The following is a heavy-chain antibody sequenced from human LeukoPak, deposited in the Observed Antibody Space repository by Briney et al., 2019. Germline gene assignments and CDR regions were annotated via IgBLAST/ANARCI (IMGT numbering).Heavy chain of an antibody. CDR1: GGSFSGYY. J-gene: IGHJ6*03. V-gene: IGHV4-34*01. CDR2: INHSGST. D-gene: IGHD2-15*01. Sequence: QPSETLSLTCAVYGGSFSGYYWSWIRQPPGKGLEWIGEINHSGSTNYNPSLKSRVTISVDTSKNQFSLKLSSVTAADTAVYYCARHARELGYCSGGSCYHYYYYYMDVWGKGTTVTISS. CDR3: ARHARELGYCSGGSCYHYYYYYMDV.